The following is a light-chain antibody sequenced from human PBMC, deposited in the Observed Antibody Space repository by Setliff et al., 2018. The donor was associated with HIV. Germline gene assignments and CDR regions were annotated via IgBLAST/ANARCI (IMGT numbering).Light chain of an antibody. CDR3: SSYVNINTLV. V-gene: IGLV1-44*01. CDR1: SSNVGGNA. CDR2: SNW. J-gene: IGLJ1*01. Sequence: QSVLTQPPSASGTPGQRVTISCSGSSSNVGGNAVNWYQQLPGTAPKLLIYSNWQRPSGVPDRFSGSKSGNTASLTISGLQAEDEAAYYCSSYVNINTLVFGTGTKVTVL.